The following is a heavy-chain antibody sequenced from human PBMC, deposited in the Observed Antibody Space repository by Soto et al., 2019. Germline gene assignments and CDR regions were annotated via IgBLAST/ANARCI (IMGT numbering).Heavy chain of an antibody. J-gene: IGHJ4*02. CDR3: TRAGLTTLELATTY. Sequence: QVQLVQSGAEVKKPGASVKVSCEASGYPFTDYYMHWVRQSPGQGLEWMGWINANSGVTKILQKFQGRVIMTRDTSISTAYMEMTSLTSDDTALYYCTRAGLTTLELATTYWGQGTLVTVSS. D-gene: IGHD5-12*01. CDR2: INANSGVT. CDR1: GYPFTDYY. V-gene: IGHV1-2*02.